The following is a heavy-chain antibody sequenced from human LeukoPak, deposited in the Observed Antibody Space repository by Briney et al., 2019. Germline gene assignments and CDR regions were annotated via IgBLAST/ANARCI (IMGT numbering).Heavy chain of an antibody. CDR1: GFTFSNYW. CDR3: ATDSGAYRRAFDI. J-gene: IGHJ3*02. CDR2: INSDGRST. V-gene: IGHV3-74*01. D-gene: IGHD3-16*01. Sequence: GGSLRLSCAASGFTFSNYWMIWVRQAPGKGLVWVSRINSDGRSTTYADSVKGRFTISRDNAKNTLYLQMNSLRAEDTAVYYCATDSGAYRRAFDIWGQGTMVTVSS.